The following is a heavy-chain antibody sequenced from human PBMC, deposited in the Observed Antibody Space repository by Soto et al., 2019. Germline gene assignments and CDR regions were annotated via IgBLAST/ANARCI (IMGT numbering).Heavy chain of an antibody. CDR1: GFTFSSYA. V-gene: IGHV3-30-3*01. CDR2: ISYDGNNK. J-gene: IGHJ4*02. D-gene: IGHD6-13*01. CDR3: ARAVIGSSWSTNSY. Sequence: QVQLAESGGGVVQPGRSLRLSCAASGFTFSSYAMNWVRQAPGKGLDGVAVISYDGNNKYYADSVKGRLTITRDHSKNTVYLQMNSLRVEDTAVYYCARAVIGSSWSTNSYWGQGTLVSVSS.